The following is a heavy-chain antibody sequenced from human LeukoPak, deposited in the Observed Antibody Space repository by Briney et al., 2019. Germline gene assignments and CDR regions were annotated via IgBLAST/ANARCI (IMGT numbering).Heavy chain of an antibody. J-gene: IGHJ1*01. V-gene: IGHV3-23*01. D-gene: IGHD3-22*01. Sequence: GGSLRLSCAASGFTFGSYGMSWVRQAPGKGLEWVSFITPNADRTSYADSVEGRFTISRDNPRNTLYMQMNSLRDEDTAVYYCAIMHGYYDGSGHRVQWGQGTLVTVYS. CDR2: ITPNADRT. CDR1: GFTFGSYG. CDR3: AIMHGYYDGSGHRVQ.